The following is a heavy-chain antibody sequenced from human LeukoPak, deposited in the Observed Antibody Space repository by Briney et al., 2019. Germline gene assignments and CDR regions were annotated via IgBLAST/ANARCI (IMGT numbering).Heavy chain of an antibody. CDR2: LNANGDNT. CDR1: GFTFSSHA. CDR3: ARGSSSRYYYGMDV. J-gene: IGHJ6*02. Sequence: GGSLRLSCAGSGFTFSSHALHWVRQAPGKGLEPVSALNANGDNTYYADSVKGRFTISRDKSKNTLYLHLGSLRAEDMAVYYCARGSSSRYYYGMDVWGQGTTVIVSS. V-gene: IGHV3-64*02. D-gene: IGHD2-2*01.